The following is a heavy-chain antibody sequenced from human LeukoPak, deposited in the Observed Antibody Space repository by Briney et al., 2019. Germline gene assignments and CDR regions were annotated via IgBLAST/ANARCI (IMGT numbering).Heavy chain of an antibody. J-gene: IGHJ4*02. V-gene: IGHV4-4*07. D-gene: IGHD2-15*01. Sequence: SETLSLTCSVSGDSISSYSWSWIRQPAGKGLEWIGRIYISGGTNYNPSLKSRVTMSVDTSQNQISLKLSSVTAADTAVYYCAREKLLDGVADWGQGTLVTVSS. CDR2: IYISGGT. CDR1: GDSISSYS. CDR3: AREKLLDGVAD.